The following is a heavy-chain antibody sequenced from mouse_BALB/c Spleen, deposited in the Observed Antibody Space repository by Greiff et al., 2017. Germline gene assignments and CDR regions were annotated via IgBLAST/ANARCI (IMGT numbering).Heavy chain of an antibody. Sequence: QVQLKESGAELVRPGSSVKISCKASGYAFSSYWMNWVKQRPGQGLEWIGQIYPGDGDTNYNGKFKGKATLTADKSSSTAYMQLSSLTSEGSAVYFCAREDGFTGYYFDYWGQGTTLTVSS. CDR3: AREDGFTGYYFDY. CDR1: GYAFSSYW. J-gene: IGHJ2*01. CDR2: IYPGDGDT. V-gene: IGHV1-80*01. D-gene: IGHD2-3*01.